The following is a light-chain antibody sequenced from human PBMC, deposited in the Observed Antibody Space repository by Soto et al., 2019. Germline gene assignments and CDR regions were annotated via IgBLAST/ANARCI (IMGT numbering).Light chain of an antibody. CDR3: QSYDSSLSGSKV. V-gene: IGLV1-40*01. CDR2: DNS. J-gene: IGLJ1*01. Sequence: QSVLTQPPSVSVAPGQRVTISCTGSRSNIGAGYDVHWYQQLPGTAPKLLIYDNSNRPSGVPDRFSGSKSGTSASLAITGLQAEDEADYYCQSYDSSLSGSKVFGTGTKVTVL. CDR1: RSNIGAGYD.